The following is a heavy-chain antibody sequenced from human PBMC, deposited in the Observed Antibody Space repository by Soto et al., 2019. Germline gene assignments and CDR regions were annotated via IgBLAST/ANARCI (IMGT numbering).Heavy chain of an antibody. CDR1: GFTFSTYS. V-gene: IGHV3-48*02. Sequence: QAGRSLRLSCAASGFTFSTYSMNWVRQAPGKGLEWVSYISSVTTSIYYADSVQGRFTISRDNAKNSLYLQMSSLRDEDAAVYYCARVGIPQRDSISHNWLAPWGQGTVMTV. D-gene: IGHD1-26*01. CDR3: ARVGIPQRDSISHNWLAP. CDR2: ISSVTTSI. J-gene: IGHJ5*02.